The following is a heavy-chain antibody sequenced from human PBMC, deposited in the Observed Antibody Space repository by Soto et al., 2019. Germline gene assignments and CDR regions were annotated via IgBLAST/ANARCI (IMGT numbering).Heavy chain of an antibody. CDR2: ISAYNGNT. J-gene: IGHJ3*01. V-gene: IGHV1-18*04. Sequence: QVQLVQSGAEVKKPGASVKVSCKASGYTFTSYGISWVRQAPGQGLEWMGWISAYNGNTNYAQKLQGRVTMTTDTSTSTDDMELRSLRSDDTAVYYCAREARYCSSTSCPWTSWGQGTMVTVSS. CDR1: GYTFTSYG. CDR3: AREARYCSSTSCPWTS. D-gene: IGHD2-2*01.